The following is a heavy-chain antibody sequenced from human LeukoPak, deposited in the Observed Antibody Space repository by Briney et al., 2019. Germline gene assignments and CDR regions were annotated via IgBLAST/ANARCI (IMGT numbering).Heavy chain of an antibody. D-gene: IGHD6-13*01. CDR1: GFTFSSYS. Sequence: GGSLRLSRAASGFTFSSYSMNWVRQAPGKGLEWVSSISSSSSYIYYADSVKGRFTISRDNAKNSLYLQMNSLRAEDTAVYYCARDSSWPNYYYYYGMDVWGQGTTVTVSS. CDR3: ARDSSWPNYYYYYGMDV. V-gene: IGHV3-21*01. CDR2: ISSSSSYI. J-gene: IGHJ6*02.